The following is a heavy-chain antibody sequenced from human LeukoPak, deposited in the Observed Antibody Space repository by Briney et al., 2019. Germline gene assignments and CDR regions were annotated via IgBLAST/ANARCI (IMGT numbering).Heavy chain of an antibody. J-gene: IGHJ4*02. V-gene: IGHV3-21*01. CDR2: ISSSGNHI. Sequence: GGSLRLSCVVSGFVFTDYRMNWARQAPGKGLEWVSSISSSGNHIDYADSVKGRFTISRDKAKNSLYLQMDSLRAEDTAVYYCTRAWADYLFDHWGQGTLVTVSS. CDR1: GFVFTDYR. D-gene: IGHD4-11*01. CDR3: TRAWADYLFDH.